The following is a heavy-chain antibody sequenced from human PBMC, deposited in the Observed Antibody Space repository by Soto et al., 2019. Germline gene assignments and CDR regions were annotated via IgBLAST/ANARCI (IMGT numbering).Heavy chain of an antibody. CDR3: AYLAYCGGDCYSRPFDY. CDR1: GYTFTSYG. J-gene: IGHJ4*02. CDR2: ISAYNGNT. D-gene: IGHD2-21*02. Sequence: ASVKVSCKASGYTFTSYGISWVRQAPGQGLEWMGWISAYNGNTNYAQKLQGRVTMTTDTSTSTAYMELRSLRSDDTAVYYCAYLAYCGGDCYSRPFDYWGQGTLGTVSS. V-gene: IGHV1-18*01.